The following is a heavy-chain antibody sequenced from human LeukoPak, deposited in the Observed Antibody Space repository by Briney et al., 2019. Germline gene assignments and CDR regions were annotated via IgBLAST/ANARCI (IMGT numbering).Heavy chain of an antibody. D-gene: IGHD5-18*01. CDR2: ISGSGGST. J-gene: IGHJ5*02. V-gene: IGHV3-23*01. CDR3: ARDTYSYGPELQTYNWFDP. Sequence: PGGSLRLSCAASGFTFSSYAMSWVRQAPGKGLEWVSAISGSGGSTYYADSVKGRFTISRDNSKNTLYLQMNSLRAEDTAVDYCARDTYSYGPELQTYNWFDPWGQGTLVTVSS. CDR1: GFTFSSYA.